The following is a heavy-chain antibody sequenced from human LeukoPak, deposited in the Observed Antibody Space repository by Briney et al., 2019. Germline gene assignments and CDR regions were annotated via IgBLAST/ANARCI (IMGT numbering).Heavy chain of an antibody. CDR3: ARGGLRVMVYRLYYMDV. J-gene: IGHJ6*03. CDR2: INPNSGDT. V-gene: IGHV1-2*02. D-gene: IGHD2-8*01. CDR1: GYTFTDYY. Sequence: GASVKVSCKASGYTFTDYYIHWVRQAPGQGLEWMGWINPNSGDTKYAQKFQGRVTMTRDTSISTAYMELTRLRSDDTAVYYCARGGLRVMVYRLYYMDVWGKGTTVTVSS.